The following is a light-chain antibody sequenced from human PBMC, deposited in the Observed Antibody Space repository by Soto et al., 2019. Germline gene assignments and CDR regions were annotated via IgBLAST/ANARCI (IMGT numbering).Light chain of an antibody. CDR2: AAS. Sequence: DIQMTQSPSSLSASVGDRVTITCRASQSISSYLNWYQQKPGKAPKLLIYAASSLQSGVPSRFSGSGSGTDFTLTISSLQPEDFAPYYCQQSYSTSPITFGQGTRLEIK. CDR3: QQSYSTSPIT. J-gene: IGKJ5*01. CDR1: QSISSY. V-gene: IGKV1-39*01.